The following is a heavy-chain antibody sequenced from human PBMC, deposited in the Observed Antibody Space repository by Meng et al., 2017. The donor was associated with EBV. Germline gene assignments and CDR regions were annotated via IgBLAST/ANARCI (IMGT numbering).Heavy chain of an antibody. CDR2: IIPAGGNT. CDR1: GYTFTSYF. CDR3: VRELVGGTFDY. J-gene: IGHJ4*02. D-gene: IGHD1/OR15-1a*01. Sequence: VELVPSGAEVKKTGASVKVSCKASGYTFTSYFLHWVRQAPGQGLEWMGIIIPAGGNTNYAQKFRGRFTMTRDTSTSTVYMDLSILTSEDTAVYYCVRELVGGTFDYWGQGTLVTVSS. V-gene: IGHV1-46*01.